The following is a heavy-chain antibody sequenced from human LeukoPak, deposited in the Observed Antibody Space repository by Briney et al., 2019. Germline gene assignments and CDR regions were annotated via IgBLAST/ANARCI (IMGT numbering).Heavy chain of an antibody. V-gene: IGHV3-23*01. Sequence: GGSLRLSCETSKFNFNTYGMTWVRQAPGKGLEWVSSISGNSGNTQYAASVQGRFTISRDNSRNALYLQMNSLRVEDTAVYYCAKDPNGDYIGAFDIWGQGTTVTVSS. D-gene: IGHD4-17*01. CDR3: AKDPNGDYIGAFDI. CDR2: ISGNSGNT. CDR1: KFNFNTYG. J-gene: IGHJ3*02.